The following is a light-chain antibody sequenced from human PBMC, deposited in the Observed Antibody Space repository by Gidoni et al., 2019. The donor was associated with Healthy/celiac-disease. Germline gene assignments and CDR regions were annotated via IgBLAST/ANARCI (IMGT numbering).Light chain of an antibody. V-gene: IGLV2-14*01. CDR2: EVS. CDR3: SSYTSSSTLVV. J-gene: IGLJ2*01. CDR1: SSAVGGYNY. Sequence: QSALTQPASVSGSPGQSITISCTGTSSAVGGYNYVSLSQQHPGKAPKLMIYEVSNRPSGVSNRFSGSKSGNTASLTISGLQAEDEADYYCSSYTSSSTLVVFGGGTKLTVL.